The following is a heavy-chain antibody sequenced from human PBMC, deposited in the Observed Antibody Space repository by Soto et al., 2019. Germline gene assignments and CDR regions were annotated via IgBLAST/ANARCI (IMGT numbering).Heavy chain of an antibody. Sequence: SETLSLTCTVSGGSISSSSYYWGWIRQPPGKGLEWIGSIYYSGGTYYNPSLKSRVTISVDTSKNQFPLKLSSVTAADTAVYYCARQAIEYYDFWSGDYHPGGAPNYYMDVWGKGTTVTVSS. D-gene: IGHD3-3*01. CDR3: ARQAIEYYDFWSGDYHPGGAPNYYMDV. CDR1: GGSISSSSYY. J-gene: IGHJ6*03. V-gene: IGHV4-39*01. CDR2: IYYSGGT.